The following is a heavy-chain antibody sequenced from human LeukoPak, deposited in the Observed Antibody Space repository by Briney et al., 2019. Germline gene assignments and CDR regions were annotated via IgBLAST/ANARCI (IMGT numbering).Heavy chain of an antibody. D-gene: IGHD3-22*01. Sequence: GGSLRLSCAASGFTFSSYVMSWVRQAPGKGLEWVSAISGSGGSTYYADSVRGRFTISRDNSKNTLYLQMNSLRAEDTAVYYCAKYPGYYDSSGYYWHYWGQGTLVTVSS. CDR2: ISGSGGST. J-gene: IGHJ4*02. V-gene: IGHV3-23*01. CDR3: AKYPGYYDSSGYYWHY. CDR1: GFTFSSYV.